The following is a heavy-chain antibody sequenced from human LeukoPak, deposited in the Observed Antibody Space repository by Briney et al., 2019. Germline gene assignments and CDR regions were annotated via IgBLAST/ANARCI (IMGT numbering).Heavy chain of an antibody. V-gene: IGHV1-2*02. D-gene: IGHD3-9*01. CDR2: INPNSGGT. J-gene: IGHJ6*03. Sequence: ASVKVSCKASGYTFTGYSMHWVRQAPGQGLEWMGWINPNSGGTNYAQKFQGRVTMTRDTSISTAYMELSRLRSDDTAVYYCARAPRGYFDWLLSRRGYYYMDVWGKGTTVTISS. CDR3: ARAPRGYFDWLLSRRGYYYMDV. CDR1: GYTFTGYS.